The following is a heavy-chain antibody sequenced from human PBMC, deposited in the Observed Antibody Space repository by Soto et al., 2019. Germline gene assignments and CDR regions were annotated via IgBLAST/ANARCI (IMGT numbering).Heavy chain of an antibody. D-gene: IGHD5-12*01. CDR2: INHSGST. CDR1: GGSFSGYY. CDR3: AREGGYNFLAAGNDGFDP. Sequence: SETLSLTCAVYGGSFSGYYWSWIRQPPGKGLERIGEINHSGSTNYNPSLKSQVTISVDTSKNQFSLKLSSVTAADTAVYYCAREGGYNFLAAGNDGFDPWGQGTLVTVSS. V-gene: IGHV4-34*01. J-gene: IGHJ5*02.